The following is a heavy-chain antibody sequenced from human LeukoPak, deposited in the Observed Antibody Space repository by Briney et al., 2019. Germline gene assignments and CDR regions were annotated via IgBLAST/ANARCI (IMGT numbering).Heavy chain of an antibody. CDR2: ISSSSSYI. CDR1: GFTFSSYS. J-gene: IGHJ4*02. Sequence: GGSLRLSCAASGFTFSSYSMNWVRQAPGKGLEWVSSISSSSSYIYYADSVKGRFTISRDNSKNTLYLQMNSLRAEDTAVYYCASDYYDSSGYYPTFDYWGQGTLVTVSS. CDR3: ASDYYDSSGYYPTFDY. V-gene: IGHV3-21*01. D-gene: IGHD3-22*01.